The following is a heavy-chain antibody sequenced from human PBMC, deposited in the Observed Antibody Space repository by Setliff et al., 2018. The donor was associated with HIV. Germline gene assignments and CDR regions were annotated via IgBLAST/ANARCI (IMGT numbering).Heavy chain of an antibody. V-gene: IGHV4-61*08. CDR2: VSSSGST. CDR1: GGSISSGGYY. CDR3: ARSSYYYGSGLDR. J-gene: IGHJ4*02. Sequence: SETLSLTCIVSGGSISSGGYYWSWIRQHPGKGLEWIGHVSSSGSTNYNPSLESRLIISIDTSKSQISLTLTSLTTADTAVYYCARSSYYYGSGLDRWGQGTLVTVSS. D-gene: IGHD3-10*01.